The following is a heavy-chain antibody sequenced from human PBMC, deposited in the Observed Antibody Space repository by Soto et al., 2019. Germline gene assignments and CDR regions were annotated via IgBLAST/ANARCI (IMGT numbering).Heavy chain of an antibody. CDR3: ARGVYDTIFGVVSLDF. J-gene: IGHJ4*02. Sequence: SETLSLTCAVYGGSFNGYYWSWIRQPPGKGLEWIGEINHRGRTNYNPSLKSRVTISVDTSKNQFSLKLDSVTAADTAVFYCARGVYDTIFGVVSLDFWGQGALVTVSS. CDR1: GGSFNGYY. V-gene: IGHV4-34*01. D-gene: IGHD3-3*01. CDR2: INHRGRT.